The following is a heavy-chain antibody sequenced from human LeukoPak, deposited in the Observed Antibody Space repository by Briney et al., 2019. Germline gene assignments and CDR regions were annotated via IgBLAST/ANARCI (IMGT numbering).Heavy chain of an antibody. CDR2: IYSGGST. Sequence: PGGSLRLSCAASGFTVSSNYMSWVRQALGKGLEWVSVIYSGGSTYYADSVKGRFTISRDNSKNTLYLQMNSLRAEDTAVYYCAVINGIAAAYFDYWGQGTLVTVSS. CDR1: GFTVSSNY. D-gene: IGHD6-13*01. J-gene: IGHJ4*02. CDR3: AVINGIAAAYFDY. V-gene: IGHV3-66*01.